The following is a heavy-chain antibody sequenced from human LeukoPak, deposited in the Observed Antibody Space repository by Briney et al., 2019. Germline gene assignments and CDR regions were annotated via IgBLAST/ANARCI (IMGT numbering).Heavy chain of an antibody. CDR1: GYSISSGYY. D-gene: IGHD5-12*01. CDR2: VYHSGSS. J-gene: IGHJ6*03. Sequence: SGTLSLTCTVSGYSISSGYYWGWIRQPPGKGLEWIGTVYHSGSSYYNASLKSRVTISVDTSRNHLSLKLSSVTAADTAVYYCASFRGGYSGYGHYYYMDVWGKGTTVTVSS. CDR3: ASFRGGYSGYGHYYYMDV. V-gene: IGHV4-38-2*02.